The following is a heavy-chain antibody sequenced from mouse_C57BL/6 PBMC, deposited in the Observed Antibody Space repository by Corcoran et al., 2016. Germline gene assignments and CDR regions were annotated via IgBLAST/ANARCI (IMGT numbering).Heavy chain of an antibody. Sequence: EVQLQQSGPELVKPGASVKISCKASGYTFTDYYMNWVKQSHGKSLEWIGDINPNNGGTSYNQKFKGKATLTVDKSSSTAYMELRSLTSEDSAVYYCAKGPSLLSNPTVWGTGTTVTVSS. J-gene: IGHJ1*03. CDR2: INPNNGGT. CDR1: GYTFTDYY. V-gene: IGHV1-26*01. D-gene: IGHD2-1*01. CDR3: AKGPSLLSNPTV.